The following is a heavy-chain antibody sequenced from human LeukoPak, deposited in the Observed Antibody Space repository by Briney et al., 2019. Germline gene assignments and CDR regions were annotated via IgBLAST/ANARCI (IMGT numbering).Heavy chain of an antibody. CDR1: GYSFTSDG. Sequence: ASVKVSCKASGYSFTSDGISWVRQARGQGLEWMGGVSTYSGYTHYAQKFQGRVTLTRDTATSTSYMELKNLRSDDTTIYYCARDLGYCSFGFGLGKCKRQWFDPWGQRTLVSVSS. CDR2: VSTYSGYT. V-gene: IGHV1-18*01. D-gene: IGHD2-15*01. CDR3: ARDLGYCSFGFGLGKCKRQWFDP. J-gene: IGHJ5*02.